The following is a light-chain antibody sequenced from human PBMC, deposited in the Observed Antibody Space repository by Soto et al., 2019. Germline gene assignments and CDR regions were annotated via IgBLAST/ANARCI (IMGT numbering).Light chain of an antibody. V-gene: IGLV2-11*01. J-gene: IGLJ1*01. CDR1: SGDVGRYNY. CDR3: CSYAGDLYV. Sequence: QSALTQPRSVSVSPGQSVTVSCTGTSGDVGRYNYVSWYQQLPGKAPKLLLYDVAKRPSGVPDRFSGSKSGSAASLIISGLQADDEADYFCCSYAGDLYVFGSGTKVTVL. CDR2: DVA.